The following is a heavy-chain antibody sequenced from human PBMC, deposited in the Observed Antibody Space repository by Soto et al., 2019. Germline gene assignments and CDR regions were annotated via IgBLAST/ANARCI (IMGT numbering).Heavy chain of an antibody. D-gene: IGHD2-15*01. V-gene: IGHV1-18*01. CDR3: ARGRLGGGKGARWFDP. CDR1: GYTFTSYG. Sequence: QVQLVQSGAEVKKPGASVKVSCKASGYTFTSYGISWVRQAPGQGLEWMGWISAYNGNTNYAQKLQGRVTMTTDTSTSTAYMELRSLRSEDTGVYYCARGRLGGGKGARWFDPWGQGTLVTVSS. CDR2: ISAYNGNT. J-gene: IGHJ5*02.